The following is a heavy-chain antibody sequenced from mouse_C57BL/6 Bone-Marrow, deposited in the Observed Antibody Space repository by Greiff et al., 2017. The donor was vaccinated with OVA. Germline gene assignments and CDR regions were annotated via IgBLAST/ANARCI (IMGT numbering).Heavy chain of an antibody. CDR1: GYTFTSYW. J-gene: IGHJ4*01. CDR2: INPSNGGT. Sequence: QVQLKQPGTELVKPGASVKLSCKASGYTFTSYWMHWVKQRPGQGLEWIGNINPSNGGTNYNEKFKSKATLTVDKSSSTAYMQLSSLTSEDSAVYYCARGGYYRYAMDYWGQGTSVTVSS. CDR3: ARGGYYRYAMDY. V-gene: IGHV1-53*01. D-gene: IGHD2-3*01.